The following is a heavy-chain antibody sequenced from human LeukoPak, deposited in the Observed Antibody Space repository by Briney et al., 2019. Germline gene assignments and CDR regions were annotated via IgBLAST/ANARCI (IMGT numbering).Heavy chain of an antibody. J-gene: IGHJ6*02. Sequence: ASVKVSCKASGYTFTSNGISWVRQAPGQGLEWMGWFSAYNGNANYAQKLQGRVTMTTDTSTSTAYMELRSLRSDDTAVYYCAREGYCSSPSCYAGGDYYYYGMDVWGQGTTVTVSS. CDR1: GYTFTSNG. D-gene: IGHD2-2*01. CDR2: FSAYNGNA. V-gene: IGHV1-18*01. CDR3: AREGYCSSPSCYAGGDYYYYGMDV.